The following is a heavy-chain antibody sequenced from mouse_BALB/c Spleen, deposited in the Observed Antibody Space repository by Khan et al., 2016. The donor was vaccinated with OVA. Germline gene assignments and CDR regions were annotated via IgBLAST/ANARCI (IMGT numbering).Heavy chain of an antibody. D-gene: IGHD2-14*01. V-gene: IGHV1-4*01. J-gene: IGHJ3*01. CDR3: AREGAYYRSDGWFSY. Sequence: VQLQQSGAELARPGASVKMSCKASGYTFTNYTMHWVTQRPGQGQEWIGYINPSNGYTNYNQKFKDKSTLTADTSTRTDYMQMSSLTSDYSAVYYCAREGAYYRSDGWFSYWGQGTLVTVSA. CDR1: GYTFTNYT. CDR2: INPSNGYT.